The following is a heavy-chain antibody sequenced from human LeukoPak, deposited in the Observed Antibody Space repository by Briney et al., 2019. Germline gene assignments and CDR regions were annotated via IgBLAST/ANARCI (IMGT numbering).Heavy chain of an antibody. CDR3: AREVSVGPTRTLDP. CDR1: GGSISNYY. Sequence: PSETLSLTCTVSGGSISNYYWSRIRQPAGKGLEWIGRINTSRSSNSTPFLKSRVTMSVDTSKNQFSLKLSYVTAADTAVYYCAREVSVGPTRTLDPWGQGTLVTVSS. CDR2: INTSRSS. D-gene: IGHD1-26*01. V-gene: IGHV4-4*07. J-gene: IGHJ5*02.